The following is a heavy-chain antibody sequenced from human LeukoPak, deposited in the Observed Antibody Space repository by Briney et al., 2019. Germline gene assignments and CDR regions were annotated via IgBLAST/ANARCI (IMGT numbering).Heavy chain of an antibody. CDR1: VFTFSSYA. CDR3: ARDSSPFDSSGWHFDY. CDR2: ISYDGSNK. V-gene: IGHV3-30*04. J-gene: IGHJ4*02. D-gene: IGHD6-19*01. Sequence: GGSLRLSCAASVFTFSSYAMHWVRQAPGKGLEWVAVISYDGSNKYYADSVKGRFTISRDNSKNTLYLQMNSLRAEDTAVYYCARDSSPFDSSGWHFDYWGQGTLVTVSS.